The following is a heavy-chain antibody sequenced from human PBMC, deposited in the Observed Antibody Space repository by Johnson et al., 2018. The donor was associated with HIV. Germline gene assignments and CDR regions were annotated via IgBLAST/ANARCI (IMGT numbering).Heavy chain of an antibody. J-gene: IGHJ3*02. CDR1: GFTVSSNY. CDR2: IYSGGST. CDR3: ARDELGEDAFDI. Sequence: VQLVESGGGLIQPGGSLRLSCAASGFTVSSNYMSWVRQAPGKGLEWVSVIYSGGSTYYADSVKGRFTISRYNSKNTLYLQMNSLRAKDTAVYYCARDELGEDAFDIWGQGTMVTVSS. D-gene: IGHD3-16*01. V-gene: IGHV3-53*01.